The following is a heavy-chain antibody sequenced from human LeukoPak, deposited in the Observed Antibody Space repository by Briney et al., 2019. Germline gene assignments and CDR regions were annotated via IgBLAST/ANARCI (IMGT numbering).Heavy chain of an antibody. V-gene: IGHV3-21*01. J-gene: IGHJ6*03. Sequence: PGGSLRLSCAASGFTFSSYSMNWVRQAPGKGLEWVSSISSSSSYIYYADSVKGRFTISRDNAKNSLYLQMNSLRAEDTAVYYCARDSYYDFWSGYPYYYYMDVWGKGTTVTVSS. CDR2: ISSSSSYI. CDR1: GFTFSSYS. D-gene: IGHD3-3*01. CDR3: ARDSYYDFWSGYPYYYYMDV.